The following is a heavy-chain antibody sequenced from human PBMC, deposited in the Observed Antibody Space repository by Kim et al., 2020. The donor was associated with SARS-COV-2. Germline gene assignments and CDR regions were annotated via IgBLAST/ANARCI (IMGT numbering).Heavy chain of an antibody. V-gene: IGHV7-4-1*02. J-gene: IGHJ5*02. CDR1: GYTFTSYA. CDR2: INTNTGNP. D-gene: IGHD3-10*01. CDR3: PRDLPPTPYYYRSGSPPWWFDP. Sequence: ASVKVSCKASGYTFTSYAMNWVRQAPGQVLEWMGWINTNTGNPTYAQGFTGRLVFSLDTSVSTDYLQISSLKAEDTAVYYCPRDLPPTPYYYRSGSPPWWFDPWGQGTLVTVS.